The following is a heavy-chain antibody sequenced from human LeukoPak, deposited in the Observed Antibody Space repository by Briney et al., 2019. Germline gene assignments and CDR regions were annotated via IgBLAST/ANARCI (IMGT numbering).Heavy chain of an antibody. V-gene: IGHV4-59*12. CDR3: ARGLSGSYRPQDY. CDR2: IYYSGST. D-gene: IGHD1-26*01. J-gene: IGHJ4*02. CDR1: GGSISSYY. Sequence: PSETLSLTCTVSGGSISSYYWSWIRQPPGKGLEWIGYIYYSGSTNYNPSLKSRVTISVDTSKNQFSLKLSSVTAADTAVYYCARGLSGSYRPQDYWGQGTLVTVSS.